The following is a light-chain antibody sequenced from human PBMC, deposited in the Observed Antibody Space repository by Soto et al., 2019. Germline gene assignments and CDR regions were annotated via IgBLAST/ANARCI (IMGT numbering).Light chain of an antibody. CDR2: DAS. CDR3: HQYNNWPLT. J-gene: IGKJ4*01. V-gene: IGKV3-15*01. Sequence: EIVMTQSPATLSVSPGERATLSCRAGQSVNRNLAWYQQKPGQTPRLLIYDASSRATGIPARFSGSGSGTDFTLTISSLQSEDFAVYYCHQYNNWPLTFGGGTNVEIK. CDR1: QSVNRN.